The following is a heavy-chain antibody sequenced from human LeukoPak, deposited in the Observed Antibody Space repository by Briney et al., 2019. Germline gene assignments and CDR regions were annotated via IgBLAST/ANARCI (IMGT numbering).Heavy chain of an antibody. Sequence: GASVKVSCKASGGTFSSYAISWVRQAPGQGVEGMGRIIPILGIANYAQKFQGRVTITADKSTSTAYMELSSLRSEDTAVYYCARVAGYNDFDYWGQGTLVTVSS. D-gene: IGHD5-24*01. CDR1: GGTFSSYA. CDR2: IIPILGIA. J-gene: IGHJ4*02. V-gene: IGHV1-69*04. CDR3: ARVAGYNDFDY.